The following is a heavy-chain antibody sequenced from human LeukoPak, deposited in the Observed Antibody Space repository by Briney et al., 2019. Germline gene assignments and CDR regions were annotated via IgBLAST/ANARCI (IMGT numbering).Heavy chain of an antibody. J-gene: IGHJ4*02. CDR1: GFTFNNYA. Sequence: PGGSLRLSCAASGFTFNNYAMKWVRQAPGKGLDWISVISGSGYSTYHADSVKGRFTISRDNSKSTLYLQMDSLRVEDTAIYYCAKFLGDYGHPGDYWGQGTLVTVSS. D-gene: IGHD4-17*01. CDR3: AKFLGDYGHPGDY. V-gene: IGHV3-23*01. CDR2: ISGSGYST.